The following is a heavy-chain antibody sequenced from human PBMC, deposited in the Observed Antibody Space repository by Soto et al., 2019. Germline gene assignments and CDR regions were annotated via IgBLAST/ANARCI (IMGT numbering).Heavy chain of an antibody. CDR2: FDPEDGET. J-gene: IGHJ4*02. V-gene: IGHV1-24*01. Sequence: ASVKVSCKVSGYTLTELSMHWVRQAPGKGLEWMGGFDPEDGETIYAQKFQGRVTMTEDTSTDTAYMELSSLRSEDTAVYYCATAYPRDPYFDYWGQGTLVTVSS. CDR1: GYTLTELS. CDR3: ATAYPRDPYFDY.